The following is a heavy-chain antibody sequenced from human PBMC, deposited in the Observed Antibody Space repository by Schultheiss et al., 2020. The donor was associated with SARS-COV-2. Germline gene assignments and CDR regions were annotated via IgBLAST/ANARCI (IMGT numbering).Heavy chain of an antibody. CDR3: ARGRWPQFRDAFDI. Sequence: ASVKVSCKASGGTFSSYAISWVRQAPGQGLEWMGWINPNSGGTNYAQKFQGRVTMTRDTSISSAYMELIRLTSDDTAVYYCARGRWPQFRDAFDIWGQGTMVTVSS. V-gene: IGHV1-2*02. D-gene: IGHD5-24*01. CDR2: INPNSGGT. CDR1: GGTFSSYA. J-gene: IGHJ3*02.